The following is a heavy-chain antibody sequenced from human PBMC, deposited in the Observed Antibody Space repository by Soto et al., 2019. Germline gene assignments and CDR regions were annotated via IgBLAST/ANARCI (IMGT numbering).Heavy chain of an antibody. CDR3: AKSHHWWSLQGDY. CDR2: ITGSGDKT. CDR1: GFTFSYCA. D-gene: IGHD3-16*01. Sequence: EVQLLESGGGLVQPGGSLRLSCTASGFTFSYCAMTWVRQTPGKGLEWVSTITGSGDKTSYSNSVEGRFTISRDNSNNTLYLQMNSLRAADAALYYCAKSHHWWSLQGDYFGLGTLVTVSS. V-gene: IGHV3-23*01. J-gene: IGHJ4*02.